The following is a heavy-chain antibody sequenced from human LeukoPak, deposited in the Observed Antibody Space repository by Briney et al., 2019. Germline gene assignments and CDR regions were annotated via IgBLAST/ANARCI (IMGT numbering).Heavy chain of an antibody. CDR3: ARDRGGTMVRGVIIPFNWFDP. D-gene: IGHD3-10*01. CDR1: GFTFSSYG. Sequence: GESLRLSCAASGFTFSSYGMHWVRQAPGKGLEWVAVIWYDGSNKYYADSVKGRFTISRDNSKNTLYLQMNSLRAEDTAVYYCARDRGGTMVRGVIIPFNWFDPWGQGTLVTVSS. V-gene: IGHV3-33*01. J-gene: IGHJ5*02. CDR2: IWYDGSNK.